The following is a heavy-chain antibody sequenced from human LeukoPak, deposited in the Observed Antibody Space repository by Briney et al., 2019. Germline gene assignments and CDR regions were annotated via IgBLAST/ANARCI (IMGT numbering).Heavy chain of an antibody. D-gene: IGHD3-3*01. V-gene: IGHV1-18*01. CDR3: ASEWGYDFWSGYSM. CDR2: LSAYNGNT. Sequence: ASVKVSCKASGYTFTSYGISWVRQAPGQGLEWMGWLSAYNGNTNYAQKLQCRVTMTTDTTTSTAYKVLTNLTSDTTAVSYCASEWGYDFWSGYSMWGRGTLVSVSS. CDR1: GYTFTSYG. J-gene: IGHJ4*02.